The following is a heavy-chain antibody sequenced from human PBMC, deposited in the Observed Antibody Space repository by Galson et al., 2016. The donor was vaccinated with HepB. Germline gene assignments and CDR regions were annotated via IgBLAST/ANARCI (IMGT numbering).Heavy chain of an antibody. Sequence: SETLSLTCTVSGGSISSSSYFWAWIRQPPGKGLDWIGSIYYSRTTHYNPSLQSRVSISVDTSKNQFSLRLTSVSAADTAMYSCARQDRAGLVNFWGQGTMVTVSS. V-gene: IGHV4-39*01. J-gene: IGHJ3*01. CDR2: IYYSRTT. D-gene: IGHD6-19*01. CDR1: GGSISSSSYF. CDR3: ARQDRAGLVNF.